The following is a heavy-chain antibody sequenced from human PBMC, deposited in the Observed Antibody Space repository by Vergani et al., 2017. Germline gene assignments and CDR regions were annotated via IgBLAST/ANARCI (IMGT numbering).Heavy chain of an antibody. V-gene: IGHV4-34*01. CDR1: GGSFSGYY. Sequence: QVQLQQWGAGLLKPSETLSLTCAVYGGSFSGYYWSWIRQPPGKGLEWIGEINHSGSTNYNPSLKSRVTISVDTSKNQFSLKLSSVTAADTAVYYCARGRRYSSSWPREYXFDYWGQGTLVTVSS. J-gene: IGHJ4*02. CDR3: ARGRRYSSSWPREYXFDY. CDR2: INHSGST. D-gene: IGHD6-13*01.